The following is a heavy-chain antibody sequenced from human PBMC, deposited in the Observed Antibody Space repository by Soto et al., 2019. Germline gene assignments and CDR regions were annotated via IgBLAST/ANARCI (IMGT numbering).Heavy chain of an antibody. CDR2: VAYDGTDK. CDR1: GFSFSTYG. Sequence: QVQLVESGGGVVQPGESLTLSCVASGFSFSTYGFHWVRQAPGKGLEWVALVAYDGTDKYYGDSVQGRFTISKDNAKNTLYLQMTSLRAEDTAQYFCAKEFRVHGGNYYFGSWGQGTLVTVSS. V-gene: IGHV3-30*18. CDR3: AKEFRVHGGNYYFGS. D-gene: IGHD2-21*02. J-gene: IGHJ4*02.